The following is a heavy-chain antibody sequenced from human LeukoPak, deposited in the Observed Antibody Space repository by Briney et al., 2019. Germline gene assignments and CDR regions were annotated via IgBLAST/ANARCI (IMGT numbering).Heavy chain of an antibody. V-gene: IGHV4-39*07. CDR1: GGSISSSSYY. D-gene: IGHD4-23*01. J-gene: IGHJ5*02. CDR2: IYYSGST. CDR3: ARVGKGNWFDP. Sequence: SETLSLTCTVSGGSISSSSYYWGWIRQPPGKGLEWIGSIYYSGSTYYNPSLKSRVTMSVDTSKNQFSLKLSSVTAADTAVYYCARVGKGNWFDPWGQGTLVTVSS.